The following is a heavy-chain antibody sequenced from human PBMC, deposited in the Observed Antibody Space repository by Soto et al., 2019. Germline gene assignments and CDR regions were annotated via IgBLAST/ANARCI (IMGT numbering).Heavy chain of an antibody. J-gene: IGHJ3*01. CDR1: GFTFSSSE. V-gene: IGHV3-48*03. D-gene: IGHD2-2*01. Sequence: GGSLRLSCAASGFTFSSSEMYWVGQAPGKGLEWVSYIHPGGQIIFYADSVKGRFTISRDNAKNSVYLQMNNLRAEDTAVYYCARRGSSWGQGTMVTVSS. CDR3: ARRGSS. CDR2: IHPGGQII.